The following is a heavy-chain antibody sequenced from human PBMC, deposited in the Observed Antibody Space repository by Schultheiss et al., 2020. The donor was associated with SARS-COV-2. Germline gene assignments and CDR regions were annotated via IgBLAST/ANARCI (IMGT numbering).Heavy chain of an antibody. Sequence: GGSLRLSCAASGFTFSSYAMHLVRQAPGKGLEYVSAISSNGGSTYYADSVKGRFTISRDNSKNTLYLQMGSLRAEDMAVYYCARGSSGSRGYYYGMDVWGQGTTVTVSS. CDR2: ISSNGGST. CDR3: ARGSSGSRGYYYGMDV. J-gene: IGHJ6*02. D-gene: IGHD1-26*01. V-gene: IGHV3-64*02. CDR1: GFTFSSYA.